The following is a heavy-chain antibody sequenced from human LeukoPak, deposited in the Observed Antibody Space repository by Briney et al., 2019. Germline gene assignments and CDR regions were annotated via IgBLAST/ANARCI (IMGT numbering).Heavy chain of an antibody. CDR3: ARVKHIVVVPAAIGWFDP. CDR1: GGTFSSYA. CDR2: IIPIFGTA. V-gene: IGHV1-69*01. D-gene: IGHD2-2*01. J-gene: IGHJ5*02. Sequence: GSSVKVSCKASGGTFSSYAISWVRQAPGQGLEWMGGIIPIFGTANYAQKFQGRVTITADESTSTAYMELSSLRSEDTAVYYCARVKHIVVVPAAIGWFDPWGQGTLVTVSS.